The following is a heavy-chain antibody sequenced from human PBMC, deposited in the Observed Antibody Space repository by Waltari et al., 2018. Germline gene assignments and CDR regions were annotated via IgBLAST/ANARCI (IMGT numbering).Heavy chain of an antibody. J-gene: IGHJ4*02. CDR2: ISGSGGST. V-gene: IGHV3-23*01. CDR3: AKGGLRLGELSLEVYYFDY. D-gene: IGHD3-16*02. Sequence: EVQLLESGGGLVQPGGSLRLSCAASGFTFSSYAMSWVRQAPGKGLDWVSAISGSGGSTYYADSVKGRFTISRDNSKNTLYLQMNSLRAEDTAVYYCAKGGLRLGELSLEVYYFDYWGQGTLVTVSS. CDR1: GFTFSSYA.